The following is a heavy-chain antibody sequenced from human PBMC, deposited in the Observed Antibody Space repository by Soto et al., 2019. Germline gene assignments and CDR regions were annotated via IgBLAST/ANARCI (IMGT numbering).Heavy chain of an antibody. CDR1: GGSISSSSYY. V-gene: IGHV4-39*01. CDR3: ARHNGPLYVGNHYAIDA. D-gene: IGHD3-16*01. J-gene: IGHJ6*02. CDR2: IYYSGYT. Sequence: SETLSLTCTVSGGSISSSSYYWGWIRQPPGKGLEWIGSIYYSGYTYYNPSLKSRVTISVDTSKNQFSLKLSSVTAADTAVYYCARHNGPLYVGNHYAIDAWGQGTTVT.